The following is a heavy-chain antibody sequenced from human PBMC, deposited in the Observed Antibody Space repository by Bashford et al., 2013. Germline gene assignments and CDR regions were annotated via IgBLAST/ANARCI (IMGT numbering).Heavy chain of an antibody. D-gene: IGHD5-18*01. CDR3: AAYKGYSYALNV. V-gene: IGHV3-48*03. CDR1: GFTFSFFA. J-gene: IGHJ6*02. Sequence: GGSLRLSCAASGFTFSFFAMSWVRQAPGKGLEWVSYISSSGSTIYYADSVKGRFTISRDNAKNSLYLQMNSLRAEDTAVYYCAAYKGYSYALNVWGQGTTVTVSS. CDR2: ISSSGSTI.